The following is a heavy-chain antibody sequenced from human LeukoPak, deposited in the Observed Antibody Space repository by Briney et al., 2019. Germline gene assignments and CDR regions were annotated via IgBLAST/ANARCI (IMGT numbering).Heavy chain of an antibody. V-gene: IGHV3-53*01. J-gene: IGHJ6*02. CDR1: GFTVSSNY. CDR2: IYSGGST. Sequence: GGSLRLSCAASGFTVSSNYMSWVRQAPGKGLEWVSVIYSGGSTYYADSVKGRFTISRDNSKNTLYLQMNSLRAEDTAVYYCAKGQRGSYSYYYYGMDVWGQGTTVTVSS. D-gene: IGHD1-26*01. CDR3: AKGQRGSYSYYYYGMDV.